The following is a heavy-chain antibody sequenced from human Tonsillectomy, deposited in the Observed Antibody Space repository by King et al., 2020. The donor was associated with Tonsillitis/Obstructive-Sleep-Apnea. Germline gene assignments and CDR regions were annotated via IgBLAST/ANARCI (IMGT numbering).Heavy chain of an antibody. D-gene: IGHD3-22*01. V-gene: IGHV1-18*01. CDR2: ISAHNGHT. Sequence: VQLVESGAEVKKPGASVKVSCTASGYTFTSYGISWVRQAPGQGLEWMAWISAHNGHTNYAQKLQGRVTMTTDASTSTAYMELRGLRSDDTAVYYCARDSMSHYYDSSAYYTFNYWGQGTLVTVSS. J-gene: IGHJ4*02. CDR3: ARDSMSHYYDSSAYYTFNY. CDR1: GYTFTSYG.